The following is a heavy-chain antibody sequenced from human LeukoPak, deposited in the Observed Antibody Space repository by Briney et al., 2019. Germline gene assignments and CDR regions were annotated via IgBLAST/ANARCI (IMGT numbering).Heavy chain of an antibody. V-gene: IGHV1-8*01. CDR3: ARPAARRWEADY. CDR2: MNPNSGNT. J-gene: IGHJ4*02. CDR1: GYTFTSYD. D-gene: IGHD6-6*01. Sequence: ASVKVSCKASGYTFTSYDINWVRQATGQGLEWMGWMNPNSGNTGYAQKFQGRVTMTRNTSISTAYMELSSLRSEDTAVYYCARPAARRWEADYWGQGTLVTVSS.